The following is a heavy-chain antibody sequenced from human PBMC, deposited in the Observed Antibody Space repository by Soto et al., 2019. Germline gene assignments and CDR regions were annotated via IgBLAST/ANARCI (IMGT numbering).Heavy chain of an antibody. CDR2: IYYSGST. CDR1: GGSISSYY. V-gene: IGHV4-59*01. J-gene: IGHJ4*02. Sequence: SETLSLTCTVSGGSISSYYWSWIRQPPGKGLEWIGYIYYSGSTNYNPSLKSRVTTSVDTSKNQFSLKLSSVTAADTAVYYCARAHDFWSGPTYFDYWGQGTLVTVSS. D-gene: IGHD3-3*01. CDR3: ARAHDFWSGPTYFDY.